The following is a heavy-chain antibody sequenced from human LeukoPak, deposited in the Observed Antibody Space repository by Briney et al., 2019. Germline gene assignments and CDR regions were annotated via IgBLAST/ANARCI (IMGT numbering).Heavy chain of an antibody. D-gene: IGHD5-12*01. CDR1: GVSISSVRYY. CDR3: ARASGYSGYEWDFDY. V-gene: IGHV4-61*02. J-gene: IGHJ4*02. CDR2: IYTIGST. Sequence: SETLSLTCTVSGVSISSVRYYWSWIRQPAGKGLEWIGRIYTIGSTNYNPSLKSRVTISVDTSKNHFSLKLSSVTAADTAVYYCARASGYSGYEWDFDYWGQGTLVTVSS.